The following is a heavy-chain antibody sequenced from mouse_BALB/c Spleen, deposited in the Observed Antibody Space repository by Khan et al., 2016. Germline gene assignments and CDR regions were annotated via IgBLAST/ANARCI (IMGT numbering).Heavy chain of an antibody. CDR2: IYPGNGDF. CDR3: VRSGNDYDGWFCDV. D-gene: IGHD2-4*01. Sequence: QVQLKQSGSELVKPGASVKMSCKASGYTFTSFNIHWVKQTPGQGLEWIGIIYPGNGDFSYDQKFKGKATLTADKSSSTAYMQLSSLTSEDSAVYYCVRSGNDYDGWFCDVWGAGTTVTVSS. CDR1: GYTFTSFN. V-gene: IGHV1-12*01. J-gene: IGHJ1*01.